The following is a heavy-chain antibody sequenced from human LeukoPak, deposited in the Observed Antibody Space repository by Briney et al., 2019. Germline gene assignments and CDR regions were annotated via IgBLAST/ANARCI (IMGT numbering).Heavy chain of an antibody. CDR3: ARGVRGPGAFDI. CDR2: IYGGGGT. V-gene: IGHV3-53*01. CDR1: GSTVSYKY. D-gene: IGHD3-10*01. Sequence: GGSLRLSCAVSGSTVSYKYMSWVRQAPGKGLEWVSDIYGGGGTYNADSVKGRFTISRDNSKNTLSLQMNSLRAADTAVYYCARGVRGPGAFDIWGQGTMVTVSS. J-gene: IGHJ3*02.